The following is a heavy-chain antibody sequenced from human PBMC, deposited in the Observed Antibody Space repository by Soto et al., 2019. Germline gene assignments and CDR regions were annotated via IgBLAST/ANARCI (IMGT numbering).Heavy chain of an antibody. Sequence: QVKLVESGGGVVQPGTSLRLSCTASGFDFSNSGIQWVRQTPGKGLEWVALISFDGDKYYVDSVKGRFTISRDNPTNTVYLQMNRLIPEDTGVYYCARDYARGWCQFWCQGTLVTVSS. D-gene: IGHD2-8*02. CDR2: ISFDGDK. V-gene: IGHV3-30*03. J-gene: IGHJ4*02. CDR1: GFDFSNSG. CDR3: ARDYARGWCQF.